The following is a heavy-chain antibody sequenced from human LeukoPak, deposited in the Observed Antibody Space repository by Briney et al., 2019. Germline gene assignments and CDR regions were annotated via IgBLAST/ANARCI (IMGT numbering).Heavy chain of an antibody. CDR2: ISYDGSNK. CDR3: GSGSYYTTN. J-gene: IGHJ4*02. V-gene: IGHV3-30*03. CDR1: GFSFSSFG. Sequence: GGSLRLSCVASGFSFSSFGMHWVRQAPGKGLEWVAVISYDGSNKYYADSVKGRFTISRDTSKNTLYLEMNSLRAEDTAVYYCGSGSYYTTNWGQGTLVTVSS. D-gene: IGHD3-10*01.